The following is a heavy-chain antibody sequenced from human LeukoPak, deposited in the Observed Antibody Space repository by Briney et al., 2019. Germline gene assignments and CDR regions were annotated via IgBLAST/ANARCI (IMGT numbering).Heavy chain of an antibody. Sequence: PGGSLRLSCAVSGFTLSFYSMNWVRQAPGKGLEWVSYISSSSIGNVIKHADSVKGRFTISRDNAKNSLYLQMDSLRAEDTAVYYCARDRSGIAAYWGQGTLVTVSS. D-gene: IGHD6-13*01. V-gene: IGHV3-48*01. CDR1: GFTLSFYS. CDR2: ISSSSIGNVI. J-gene: IGHJ4*02. CDR3: ARDRSGIAAY.